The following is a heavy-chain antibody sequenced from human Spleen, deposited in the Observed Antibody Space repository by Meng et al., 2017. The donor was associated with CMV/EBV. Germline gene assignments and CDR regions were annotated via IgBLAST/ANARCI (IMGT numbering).Heavy chain of an antibody. CDR1: GYSISSGYY. CDR3: ARARFDY. Sequence: SETLSLTCTVSGYSISSGYYWGWIRQPPGKGLEWIGSFYHGGSTYYNLSLKSRVTISVDTSKNQFSLKLTSVTAADTAVYYCARARFDYWGQGTLVTVSS. CDR2: FYHGGST. V-gene: IGHV4-38-2*02. J-gene: IGHJ4*02.